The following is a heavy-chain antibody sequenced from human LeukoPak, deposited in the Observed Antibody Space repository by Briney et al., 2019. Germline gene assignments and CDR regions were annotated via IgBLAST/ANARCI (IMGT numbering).Heavy chain of an antibody. CDR2: INPNSGGT. Sequence: GASVKVSCKASGYTFTGYYMHWVRQAPGQGLEWMGWINPNSGGTNYAQKFQGRVTMTRDTSISTAYMELSRLRSDDTAVYYCARDKRRYYSSTSCHLFDYWGQGTLVTVSS. J-gene: IGHJ4*02. D-gene: IGHD2-2*01. V-gene: IGHV1-2*02. CDR3: ARDKRRYYSSTSCHLFDY. CDR1: GYTFTGYY.